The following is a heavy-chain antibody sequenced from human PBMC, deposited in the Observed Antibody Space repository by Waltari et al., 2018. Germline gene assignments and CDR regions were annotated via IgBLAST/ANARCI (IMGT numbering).Heavy chain of an antibody. D-gene: IGHD4-17*01. Sequence: QVQLQQWGAGLLKPSETLSLTCAVYGGSFSGSYWSWIRQHPGKGLEWIGEINHSGSTNYNPSLKSRVTISVDTSKNQFSLKLSSVTAADTAVYYCARGPPPDYGDYQSPPFDYWGQGTLVTVSS. CDR3: ARGPPPDYGDYQSPPFDY. J-gene: IGHJ4*02. CDR2: INHSGST. CDR1: GGSFSGSY. V-gene: IGHV4-34*01.